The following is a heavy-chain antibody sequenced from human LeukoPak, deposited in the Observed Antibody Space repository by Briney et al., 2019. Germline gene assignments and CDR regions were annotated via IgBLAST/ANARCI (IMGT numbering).Heavy chain of an antibody. CDR1: GFTFDNYA. D-gene: IGHD7-27*01. Sequence: PGRSLRLSCAASGFTFDNYAMHWVRQIPGKGLEWVSGISWNGGSIAYADSVRGRFTISRDISKNTLYLQMNDLGAEDTALYYCVRGLSGVSSWYFDLWGRGTLVSVSS. V-gene: IGHV3-9*01. J-gene: IGHJ2*01. CDR2: ISWNGGSI. CDR3: VRGLSGVSSWYFDL.